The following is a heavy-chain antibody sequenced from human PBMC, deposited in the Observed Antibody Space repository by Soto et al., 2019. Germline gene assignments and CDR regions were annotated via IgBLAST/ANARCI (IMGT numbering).Heavy chain of an antibody. Sequence: HLGGSLRLSCAGSGLTLRSYAMTWIRQTPEKGLEWVSTISGRSGVPSYADSVNGRFTVSRDNSKNTLYLQMNSLRPDDTAIYYCAKGGPFTGGFDPWGQGTLVTVSS. J-gene: IGHJ5*02. CDR1: GLTLRSYA. CDR2: ISGRSGVP. CDR3: AKGGPFTGGFDP. V-gene: IGHV3-23*01. D-gene: IGHD3-16*01.